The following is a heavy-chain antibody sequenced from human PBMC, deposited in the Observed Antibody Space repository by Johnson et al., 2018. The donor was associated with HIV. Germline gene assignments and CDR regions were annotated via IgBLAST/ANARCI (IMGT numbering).Heavy chain of an antibody. CDR3: AKDTVSGSYYDAFDI. V-gene: IGHV3-30*02. D-gene: IGHD1-26*01. J-gene: IGHJ3*02. Sequence: QVQLVESGGGVVQPGRSLRLSCAASGFTFSSFDMHWVRQAPGNGLEWVAFIRYDGSNKYYADSVKGRFTISRDNSKNTLYLQMNSLRAEDTAVYYCAKDTVSGSYYDAFDIWGQGTMVTVSS. CDR1: GFTFSSFD. CDR2: IRYDGSNK.